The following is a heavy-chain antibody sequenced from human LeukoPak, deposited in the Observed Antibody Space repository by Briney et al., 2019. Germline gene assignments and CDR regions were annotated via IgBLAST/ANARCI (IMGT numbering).Heavy chain of an antibody. CDR2: INSDGSST. CDR3: AIASGLLDY. J-gene: IGHJ4*02. CDR1: GFIFSNYW. V-gene: IGHV3-74*01. D-gene: IGHD3-3*01. Sequence: GSLRLSCAASGFIFSNYWMHWVRQAPGKGLVWVSRINSDGSSTSYADSVKGRFTISRDNAKNTLYLQMNSLRAEDTAVYYCAIASGLLDYWGQGTLVTVSS.